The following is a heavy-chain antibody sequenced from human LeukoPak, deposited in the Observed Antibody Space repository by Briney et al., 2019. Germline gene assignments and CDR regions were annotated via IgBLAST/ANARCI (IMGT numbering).Heavy chain of an antibody. V-gene: IGHV1-69*04. CDR3: ASILPSGMDV. CDR2: IIPILGIA. Sequence: SVKVSCKASGGTFSSYAISWVRQAPGQGPEWMGRIIPILGIANYAQKFQGRVTITADKSTSTAYMELSSLRSEDTAVYYCASILPSGMDVWGQGTTVTVSS. J-gene: IGHJ6*02. CDR1: GGTFSSYA.